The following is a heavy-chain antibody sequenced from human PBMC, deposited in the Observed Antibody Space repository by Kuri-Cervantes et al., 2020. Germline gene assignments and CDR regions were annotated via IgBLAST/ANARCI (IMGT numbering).Heavy chain of an antibody. CDR3: ARDYSSGWLYGPRIDY. D-gene: IGHD6-19*01. CDR2: ISSSGSTI. CDR1: GFTFSSYS. Sequence: GESLKISCAASGFTFSSYSMNWVRQAPGKGLEWVSYISSSGSTIYYADSVKGRFTISRDNAKNSLYLQMNSLRAEDTAVYYCARDYSSGWLYGPRIDYWGQGTLVTVSS. J-gene: IGHJ4*02. V-gene: IGHV3-48*04.